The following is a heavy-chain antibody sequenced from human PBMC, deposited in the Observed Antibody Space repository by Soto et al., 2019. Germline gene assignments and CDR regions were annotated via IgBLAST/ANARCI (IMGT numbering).Heavy chain of an antibody. CDR3: ASGSTAMGVFAF. J-gene: IGHJ4*02. CDR2: ISSSSSYI. V-gene: IGHV3-21*01. Sequence: GKGLEWVSSISSSSSYIYYADSVKGRFTISRDNAKNSLYLQMNSLRAEDTSVYSCASGSTAMGVFAFWGQGT. D-gene: IGHD5-18*01.